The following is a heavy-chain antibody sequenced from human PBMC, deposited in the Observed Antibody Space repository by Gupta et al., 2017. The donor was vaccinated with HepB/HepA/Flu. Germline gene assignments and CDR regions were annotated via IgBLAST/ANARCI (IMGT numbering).Heavy chain of an antibody. CDR2: ISPYNGYT. J-gene: IGHJ4*02. Sequence: GWISPYNGYTNYAQKFQDRLTMTTDTSTTTVYMELRSLRSDDTAIYYCARDGSGFYADFFDFWGQGTLVTVSS. D-gene: IGHD6-19*01. CDR3: ARDGSGFYADFFDF. V-gene: IGHV1-18*01.